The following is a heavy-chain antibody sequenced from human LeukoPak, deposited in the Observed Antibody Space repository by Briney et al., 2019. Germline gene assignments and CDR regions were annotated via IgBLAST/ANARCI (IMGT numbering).Heavy chain of an antibody. J-gene: IGHJ4*02. V-gene: IGHV3-9*01. CDR3: AKDTDQYGIFSGPDY. CDR1: GFIFDDYA. Sequence: GGSLRLSCAASGFIFDDYAMHWVRQAPGKGLEWVSIISWRTGTLGYADSVKGRFTISRDNAKNSLYLQMNSLRPEDTALYYCAKDTDQYGIFSGPDYWGQGTLVTVSS. CDR2: ISWRTGTL. D-gene: IGHD3-9*01.